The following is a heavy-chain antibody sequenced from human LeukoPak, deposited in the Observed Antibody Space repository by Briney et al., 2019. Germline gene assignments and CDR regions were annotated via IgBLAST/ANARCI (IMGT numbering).Heavy chain of an antibody. CDR2: KKKYGSEK. J-gene: IGHJ4*02. Sequence: GGSLRLSCAASGFTFRSYCMIGVSQPPGKGLEWVANKKKYGSEKYYVDSVKGRFTISRDNAKKSLYLQMNSLRAEDTAVYYCARNFHRRLYDSSGYYPYWGQGTLVTVSS. CDR1: GFTFRSYC. D-gene: IGHD3-22*01. V-gene: IGHV3-7*01. CDR3: ARNFHRRLYDSSGYYPY.